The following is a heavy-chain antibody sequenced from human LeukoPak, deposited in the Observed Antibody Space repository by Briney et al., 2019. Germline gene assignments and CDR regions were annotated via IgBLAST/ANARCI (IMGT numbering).Heavy chain of an antibody. J-gene: IGHJ4*02. CDR2: ISSSGSTI. V-gene: IGHV3-48*03. Sequence: GGSLRLSCAASGLTLSSYEMNWVRQAPGKGLEWVSYISSSGSTIYYADSVKGRFTISRDNAKNSLYLQMNSLRAEDTAVYYCARQYSSGWYGVDYWGQGTLVTVSS. CDR1: GLTLSSYE. CDR3: ARQYSSGWYGVDY. D-gene: IGHD6-19*01.